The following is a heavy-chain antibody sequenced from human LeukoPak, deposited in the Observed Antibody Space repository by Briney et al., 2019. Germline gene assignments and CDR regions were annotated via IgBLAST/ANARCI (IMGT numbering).Heavy chain of an antibody. V-gene: IGHV3-21*01. CDR3: ARDRAKSYYYDSSGYYRELDY. CDR2: ISSSSSYI. CDR1: GSTFSSYS. Sequence: GGSLRLSCAASGSTFSSYSMNWVRQAPGKGLEWVSSISSSSSYIYYAGSVKGRFTISRDNAKNSLYLQMNSLRAEDTAVYYCARDRAKSYYYDSSGYYRELDYWGQGTLVTVSS. D-gene: IGHD3-22*01. J-gene: IGHJ4*02.